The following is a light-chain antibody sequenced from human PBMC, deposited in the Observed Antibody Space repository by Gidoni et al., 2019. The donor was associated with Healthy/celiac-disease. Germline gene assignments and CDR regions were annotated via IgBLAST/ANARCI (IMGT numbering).Light chain of an antibody. CDR2: DAS. V-gene: IGKV1-33*01. J-gene: IGKJ1*01. CDR1: QDISNY. CDR3: QQYDNPRT. Sequence: DIQMTQSPSSLSASVGDRVTITCQASQDISNYLNWYQQKPGKAPKLLIYDASNLETGVPSRFSGSGSGTDFTFTISILQPEVIATYYCQQYDNPRTFGQXTKVEIK.